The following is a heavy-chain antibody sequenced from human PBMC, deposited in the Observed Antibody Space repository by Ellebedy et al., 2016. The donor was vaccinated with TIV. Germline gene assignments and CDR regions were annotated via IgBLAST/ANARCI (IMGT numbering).Heavy chain of an antibody. J-gene: IGHJ6*02. D-gene: IGHD5-12*01. CDR2: ISFSGDKR. CDR1: GFAFDNYE. Sequence: GESLKISCAASGFAFDNYEMNWVRQAPGKGLEWVSYISFSGDKRYHADSVQGRFSIFRDNDRKLLYMQMNSLRVEDTAVYYCGREPGGYGYGMDVWGQGTTVTVSS. V-gene: IGHV3-48*03. CDR3: GREPGGYGYGMDV.